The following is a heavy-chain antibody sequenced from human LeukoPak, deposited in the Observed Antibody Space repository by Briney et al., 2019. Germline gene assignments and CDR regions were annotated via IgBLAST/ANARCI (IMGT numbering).Heavy chain of an antibody. V-gene: IGHV1-2*04. CDR2: INPNSGGT. Sequence: ASVKVSCKASGYTFTGYYMHWVRQAPGQGLEWMGWINPNSGGTNYAQKFQGWVTMTRDTSISTAYMELSRLRSDDTAVYYCARGLYGSGGENDYWGQGTLVTVSS. CDR3: ARGLYGSGGENDY. J-gene: IGHJ4*02. CDR1: GYTFTGYY. D-gene: IGHD3-10*01.